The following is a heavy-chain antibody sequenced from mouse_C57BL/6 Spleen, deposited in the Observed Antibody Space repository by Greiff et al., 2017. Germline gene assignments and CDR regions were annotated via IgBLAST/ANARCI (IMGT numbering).Heavy chain of an antibody. CDR1: GYAFSSSW. Sequence: QVQLQQSGPELVKPGASVKISCKASGYAFSSSWMNWVKQRPGKGLEWIGRIYPGDGDTNYNGKFKGKATLTADKSSSTAYMQLSSLTSEDSAVYFCARSIIYYGNYDAMDYWGQGTSVTVSS. D-gene: IGHD2-1*01. V-gene: IGHV1-82*01. CDR3: ARSIIYYGNYDAMDY. J-gene: IGHJ4*01. CDR2: IYPGDGDT.